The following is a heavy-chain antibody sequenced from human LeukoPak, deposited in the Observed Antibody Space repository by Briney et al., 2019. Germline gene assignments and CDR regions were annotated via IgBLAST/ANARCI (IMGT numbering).Heavy chain of an antibody. V-gene: IGHV1-69*13. D-gene: IGHD5-18*01. CDR1: GGTFSSYA. CDR3: ARDEAGGYSYGNYYYYYGMDV. CDR2: IIPIFGTA. Sequence: ASVKVSCKASGGTFSSYAISWVRQAPGQGLEWMGGIIPIFGTANYAQKFQGRVTITADESTSTAYMELSSLRSEDTAVYYCARDEAGGYSYGNYYYYYGMDVWGQGTTVTVSS. J-gene: IGHJ6*02.